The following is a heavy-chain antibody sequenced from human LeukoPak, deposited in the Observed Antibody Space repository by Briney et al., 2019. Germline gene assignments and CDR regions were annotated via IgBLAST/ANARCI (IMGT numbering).Heavy chain of an antibody. CDR2: INPNSGGT. CDR3: AGEYCSSTSCYKAFDI. Sequence: ASVKVSCKASGYTFTGYYMHWVRQDPGQGLEWMGWINPNSGGTNYAQKFQGRVTMTRDTSISTAYMELSRLRSDDTAVYYCAGEYCSSTSCYKAFDIWGQGTMVTVSS. D-gene: IGHD2-2*02. CDR1: GYTFTGYY. J-gene: IGHJ3*02. V-gene: IGHV1-2*02.